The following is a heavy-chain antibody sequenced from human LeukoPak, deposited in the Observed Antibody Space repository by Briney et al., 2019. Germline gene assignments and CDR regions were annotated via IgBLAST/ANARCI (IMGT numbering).Heavy chain of an antibody. J-gene: IGHJ6*03. D-gene: IGHD3-22*01. Sequence: GVSLRLSCAASGFTVSSNYMSWVRQAPGKGLEWVSVNYSGGSTYYSDSVKGRFTISRDNSKNTLYLQMNSLRAEDTAVYYCARAPFDSSGYYYDFYYYYMDVWGKGTTVTVSS. V-gene: IGHV3-53*01. CDR3: ARAPFDSSGYYYDFYYYYMDV. CDR1: GFTVSSNY. CDR2: NYSGGST.